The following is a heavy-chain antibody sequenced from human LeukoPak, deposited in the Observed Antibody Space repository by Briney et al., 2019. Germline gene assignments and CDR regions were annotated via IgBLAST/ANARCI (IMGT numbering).Heavy chain of an antibody. D-gene: IGHD6-13*01. CDR1: GFTFSNYA. Sequence: PGGSLRLSCAASGFTFSNYAMSCVCQAPGKGLEWVSAISGSGGSTYYADSVKGRFTISRDNSKNTLYLQRNSLRAEDTAVYYCARARWSSSWYYFDYWGQGTLVTVSS. V-gene: IGHV3-23*01. CDR2: ISGSGGST. J-gene: IGHJ4*02. CDR3: ARARWSSSWYYFDY.